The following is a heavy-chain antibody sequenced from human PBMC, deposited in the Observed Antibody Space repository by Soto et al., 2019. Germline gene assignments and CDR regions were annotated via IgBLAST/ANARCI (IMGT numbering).Heavy chain of an antibody. V-gene: IGHV3-48*03. CDR1: GFSFSAHD. CDR3: ARDTPGSEDFDY. CDR2: IDPSGNTM. J-gene: IGHJ4*02. Sequence: EVQLVESGGGLVQPGGSLRLSCAASGFSFSAHDLNWVRQAPGKGLEWISYIDPSGNTMHYADSVKGRFTISRDNAKNSLYLQMNSLRAEDTAVYYCARDTPGSEDFDYWGQGTLVTVSS.